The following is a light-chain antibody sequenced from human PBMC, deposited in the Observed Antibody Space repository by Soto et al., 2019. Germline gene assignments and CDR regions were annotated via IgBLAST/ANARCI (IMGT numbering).Light chain of an antibody. Sequence: EIVLTQSPGTLSLSPGERATLSCRASQSVSSSYLAWYQQKPSQAPRLLIYGASSRATGIPDRFSGSGSGTDFTLTISRLEPEDFAVYYCQQYGSPITFGGGTKVEIK. V-gene: IGKV3-20*01. CDR1: QSVSSSY. CDR2: GAS. CDR3: QQYGSPIT. J-gene: IGKJ4*01.